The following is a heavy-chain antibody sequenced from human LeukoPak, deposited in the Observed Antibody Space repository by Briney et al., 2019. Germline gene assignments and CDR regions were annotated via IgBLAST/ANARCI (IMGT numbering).Heavy chain of an antibody. CDR1: GGSISSGSYY. D-gene: IGHD7-27*01. Sequence: PSETLSLTCTVSGGSISSGSYYWSWIRQPAGKGLEWIGRIYTSGSTNYNPSLKRRVTISVDTSKNQFSLKLSSVTAADTAVYYCATETGDGDYWGQGTLVTVSS. CDR3: ATETGDGDY. J-gene: IGHJ4*02. V-gene: IGHV4-61*02. CDR2: IYTSGST.